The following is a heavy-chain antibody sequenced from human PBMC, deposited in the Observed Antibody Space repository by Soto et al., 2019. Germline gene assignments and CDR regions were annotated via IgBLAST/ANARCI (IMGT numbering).Heavy chain of an antibody. CDR2: INHSGST. J-gene: IGHJ6*03. V-gene: IGHV4-34*01. CDR3: ARAGCSGGSCYWHYYYYMDV. Sequence: ASETLSLTCAVYGGSFSGYYWSWIRQPLGKGLEWIGEINHSGSTNYNPSLKSRVTISVDTSKNQFSLKLSSVTAADTAVYYCARAGCSGGSCYWHYYYYMDVWGKGTTVTVSS. D-gene: IGHD2-15*01. CDR1: GGSFSGYY.